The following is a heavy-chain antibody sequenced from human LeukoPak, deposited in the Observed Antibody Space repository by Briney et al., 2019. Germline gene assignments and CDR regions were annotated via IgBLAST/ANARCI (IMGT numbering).Heavy chain of an antibody. V-gene: IGHV3-49*03. Sequence: GSLRLSCTASGFIFGDYGMSWFRQAPGKGLEWVGFIRGKAYGGTTEYAASVKGRFTISRDDSKSIAYLQMNSLKTEDTAVYYCSRDSSGYSYYFDDWGQGTLVTV. CDR2: IRGKAYGGTT. J-gene: IGHJ4*02. CDR1: GFIFGDYG. D-gene: IGHD3-22*01. CDR3: SRDSSGYSYYFDD.